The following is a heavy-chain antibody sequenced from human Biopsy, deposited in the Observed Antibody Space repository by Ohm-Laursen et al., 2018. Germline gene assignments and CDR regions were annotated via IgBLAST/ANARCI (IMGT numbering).Heavy chain of an antibody. J-gene: IGHJ3*01. CDR1: GGSISGSS. Sequence: GTLSLTCTVSGGSISGSSWSWIRQAPGKGLEWIGYISYSRDTNYNPSLKSRITISVDTSKNQFSLKLSSVTVADTAVYYCARVEDCSGDNCPRLAFDLWGQGTTVIVSS. D-gene: IGHD2-15*01. CDR2: ISYSRDT. V-gene: IGHV4-59*01. CDR3: ARVEDCSGDNCPRLAFDL.